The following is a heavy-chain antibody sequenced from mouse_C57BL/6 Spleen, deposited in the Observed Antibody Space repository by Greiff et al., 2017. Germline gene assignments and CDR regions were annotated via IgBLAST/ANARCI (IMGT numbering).Heavy chain of an antibody. Sequence: EVQLQQSGAELVKPGASVKLSCTASGFNIKDYYMHWVKQRTEQGLEWIGRIDPEDGVTKYAPKFQGKATITADTSSNTAYLQLSSLTSEDTAVYYCAYYYGSSYGYWGQGTTLTVSS. CDR3: AYYYGSSYGY. CDR1: GFNIKDYY. J-gene: IGHJ2*01. D-gene: IGHD1-1*01. CDR2: IDPEDGVT. V-gene: IGHV14-2*01.